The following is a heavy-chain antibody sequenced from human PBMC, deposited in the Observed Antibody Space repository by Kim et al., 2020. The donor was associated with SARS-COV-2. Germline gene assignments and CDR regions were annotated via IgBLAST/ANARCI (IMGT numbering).Heavy chain of an antibody. V-gene: IGHV3-30-3*01. CDR1: GFTFSSYA. CDR2: ISYDGSNK. D-gene: IGHD6-19*01. J-gene: IGHJ6*04. Sequence: GGSLRLSCAASGFTFSSYAMHWVRQAPGKGLEWVAVISYDGSNKYYADSVKGRFTISRDNSKNTLYLQMNSLRAEDTAVYYCARAWGWCSSYVMDVWGKG. CDR3: ARAWGWCSSYVMDV.